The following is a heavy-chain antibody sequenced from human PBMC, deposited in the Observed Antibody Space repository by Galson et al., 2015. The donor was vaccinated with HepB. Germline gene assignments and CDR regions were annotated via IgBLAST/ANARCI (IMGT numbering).Heavy chain of an antibody. CDR1: GYTFTSYD. V-gene: IGHV1-8*01. J-gene: IGHJ6*03. CDR3: ARGSRPSPNYYYYMDV. CDR2: MNPNSGNT. Sequence: SVKVSCKASGYTFTSYDINWVRQATGQGLEWMGWMNPNSGNTGYAQKFQGRVTMTRNTSISTAYMELNSLRSEDTAVYYCARGSRPSPNYYYYMDVWGKGTTVTVSS.